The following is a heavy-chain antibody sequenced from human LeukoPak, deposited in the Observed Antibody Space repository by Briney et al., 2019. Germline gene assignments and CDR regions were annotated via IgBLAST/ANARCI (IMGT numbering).Heavy chain of an antibody. CDR3: ARARRGYCSGGSCYGYYYYMDV. CDR1: GGSFSGYY. V-gene: IGHV4-34*01. D-gene: IGHD2-15*01. Sequence: SETLSLTCAVYGGSFSGYYWSWIRQPPGKGLEWIGEINHSGSTNYNPSLKSRVTISVDTSKNQFSLKLSSVTAADTAVYYCARARRGYCSGGSCYGYYYYMDVWGKGTTVTVSS. J-gene: IGHJ6*03. CDR2: INHSGST.